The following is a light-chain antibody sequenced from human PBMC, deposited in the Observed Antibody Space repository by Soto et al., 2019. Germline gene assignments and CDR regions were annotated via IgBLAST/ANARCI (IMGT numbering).Light chain of an antibody. Sequence: QPVLTQPPSVSGAPGQRITISCTGSTSNLGAGYDVHWYQQLPGTAPKLLIYANNVRPSGVPDRFSGSKSGTSASLAITGLQADDEADYYCQSYDSSLSGSEVFGGGTKLTVL. J-gene: IGLJ2*01. CDR1: TSNLGAGYD. CDR2: ANN. CDR3: QSYDSSLSGSEV. V-gene: IGLV1-40*01.